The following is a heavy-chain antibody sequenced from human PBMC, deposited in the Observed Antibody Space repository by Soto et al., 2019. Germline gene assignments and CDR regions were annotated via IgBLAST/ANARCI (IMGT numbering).Heavy chain of an antibody. V-gene: IGHV3-23*01. Sequence: GGSLRLSCVASGFTFSSYSMSWVRQAPGKGLEWVSGFRSGGDDGTTYYADSVKGRFTISRDNSKNTLFLQMNSLRAEDTAIYYCAKKVNSGPGSQYFDYWGQGTLVTVSS. D-gene: IGHD3-10*01. CDR2: FRSGGDDGTT. CDR1: GFTFSSYS. J-gene: IGHJ4*02. CDR3: AKKVNSGPGSQYFDY.